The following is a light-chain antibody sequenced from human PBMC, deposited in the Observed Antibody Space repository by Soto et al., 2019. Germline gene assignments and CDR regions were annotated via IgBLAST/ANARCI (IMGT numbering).Light chain of an antibody. J-gene: IGKJ4*01. CDR1: QTISSW. Sequence: DIPMTQSPSTLSGSVGGRVTLTCRASQTISSWLAWYQQKPGKAPKLLIYKASTLKSGVPSRFSGSGSGTEFTLTISSLQPEDVAAYYCQKYNSAPLTFGGGTKVDIK. V-gene: IGKV1-5*03. CDR3: QKYNSAPLT. CDR2: KAS.